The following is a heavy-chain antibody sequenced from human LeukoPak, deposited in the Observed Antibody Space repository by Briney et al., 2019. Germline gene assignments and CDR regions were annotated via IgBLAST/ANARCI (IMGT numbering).Heavy chain of an antibody. J-gene: IGHJ4*02. CDR2: IGDSGGST. CDR3: AKSLGSGSYDFDY. V-gene: IGHV3-23*01. CDR1: GFTFSTYA. D-gene: IGHD3-10*01. Sequence: GGSLRLSCAASGFTFSTYAMSWVRQAPGKGLEWVSGIGDSGGSTYYADSVKGRFTISRDNAKNSLYLQMNSLRAEDTALYYCAKSLGSGSYDFDYWGQGTLVTVSS.